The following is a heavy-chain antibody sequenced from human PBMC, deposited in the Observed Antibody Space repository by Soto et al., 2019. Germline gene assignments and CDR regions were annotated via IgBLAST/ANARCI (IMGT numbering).Heavy chain of an antibody. Sequence: VQVVESGGDLIQPGGSLRLSCTPSAFTITNNYLSWVRQAPGKGLEWVSLIYSGGTTYYADSVKGRFTISRDNSKNTLYLQMNSLRAEDTAVYYCARGVGGSWSFDNWGPGTLVTVSS. J-gene: IGHJ4*02. CDR2: IYSGGTT. CDR1: AFTITNNY. V-gene: IGHV3-53*01. D-gene: IGHD6-19*01. CDR3: ARGVGGSWSFDN.